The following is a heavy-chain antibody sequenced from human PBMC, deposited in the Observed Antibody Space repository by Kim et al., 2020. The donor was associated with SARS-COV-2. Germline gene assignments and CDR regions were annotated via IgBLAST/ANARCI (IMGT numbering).Heavy chain of an antibody. CDR3: ARVKLGYCVSLRCPYFDL. CDR2: INGGGDSS. Sequence: GGSLRLSCSVSGFTFGGYAMNWVRQAPGKGLECVSGINGGGDSSYSADSVKGRFTISRDNSKNTLFLQMNSLRAEDTAVYYCARVKLGYCVSLRCPYFDLWGQGTLVSVSS. J-gene: IGHJ4*02. D-gene: IGHD2-15*01. CDR1: GFTFGGYA. V-gene: IGHV3-23*01.